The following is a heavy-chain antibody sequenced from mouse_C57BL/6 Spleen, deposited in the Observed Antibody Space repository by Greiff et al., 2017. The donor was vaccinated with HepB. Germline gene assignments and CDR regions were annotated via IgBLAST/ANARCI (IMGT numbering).Heavy chain of an antibody. D-gene: IGHD2-1*01. V-gene: IGHV1-82*01. CDR1: GYAFSSSW. Sequence: VKLQESGPELVKPGASVKISCKASGYAFSSSWMNWMKQRPGKGLEWIGRIYPGDGDTNYNGKFKGKATLTADKSSSTAYMQLSSLTSEDSAVYSCAREENYGNPFAYWGQGTLVTVSA. CDR2: IYPGDGDT. CDR3: AREENYGNPFAY. J-gene: IGHJ3*01.